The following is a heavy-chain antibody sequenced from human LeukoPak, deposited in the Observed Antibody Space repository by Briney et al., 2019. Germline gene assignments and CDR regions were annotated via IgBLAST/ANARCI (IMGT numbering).Heavy chain of an antibody. CDR3: AREQRNYYGSGSFRPLGLYWFDP. Sequence: GASVKVSCKASGYTFTSYDINWVRQATGQGLEWMGWMNPNSGNTGYAQKFQGRVTITADKSTSTAYMELSSLRSEDTAVYYCAREQRNYYGSGSFRPLGLYWFDPWGQGTLVTVSS. CDR1: GYTFTSYD. J-gene: IGHJ5*02. CDR2: MNPNSGNT. V-gene: IGHV1-8*03. D-gene: IGHD3-10*01.